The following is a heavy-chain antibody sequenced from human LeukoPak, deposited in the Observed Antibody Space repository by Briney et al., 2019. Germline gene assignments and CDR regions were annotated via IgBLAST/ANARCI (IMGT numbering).Heavy chain of an antibody. V-gene: IGHV4-34*01. CDR3: ARRYSSRFYYFDY. CDR2: IDHSESA. Sequence: SETLSLTCSVYGGSFSGYYWTWIRQPPGKGLEWIGEIDHSESANHSPSLKSRLTMSVDTSKSQFSLRLNSVTAADTATYYCARRYSSRFYYFDYWGQGALVTVSS. D-gene: IGHD6-19*01. CDR1: GGSFSGYY. J-gene: IGHJ4*02.